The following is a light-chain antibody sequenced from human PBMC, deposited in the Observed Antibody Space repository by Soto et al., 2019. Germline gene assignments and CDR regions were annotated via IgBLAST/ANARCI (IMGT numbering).Light chain of an antibody. V-gene: IGLV2-14*01. CDR2: EVS. J-gene: IGLJ2*01. CDR1: SSDVGGYTY. Sequence: QSVLTQPASVSGSPGQSITISCTGTSSDVGGYTYVSWYQQHPGKGPKLMIYEVSNRPSGVSNRFSGSKSGNTASLTISGLQAEDEADYYCSSYTSSSTHVVFGGGTQLTVL. CDR3: SSYTSSSTHVV.